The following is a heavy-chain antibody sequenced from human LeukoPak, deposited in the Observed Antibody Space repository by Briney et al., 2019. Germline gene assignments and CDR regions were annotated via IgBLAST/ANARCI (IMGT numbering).Heavy chain of an antibody. D-gene: IGHD3-3*01. J-gene: IGHJ1*01. CDR1: GGSISSHY. CDR3: AREDSGEWLGLYFQH. V-gene: IGHV4-4*07. CDR2: IYTSGTT. Sequence: SETLSLTCTVSGGSISSHYWSWIRQPAGKGLEWIGHIYTSGTTNYNPSLKSRVTMSVDTSKNQFSLKLSSVTAADTAVYYCAREDSGEWLGLYFQHWGQGTLVTVSS.